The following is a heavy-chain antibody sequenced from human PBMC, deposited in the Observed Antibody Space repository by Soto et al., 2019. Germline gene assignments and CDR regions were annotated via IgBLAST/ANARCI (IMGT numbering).Heavy chain of an antibody. CDR3: ARATEMATINYFDY. CDR2: ISSSSSYI. CDR1: GFTFSSYS. Sequence: GGSLRLSCAASGFTFSSYSMNWVRQAPGKGLEWVSSISSSSSYIYYADSVKGRFTISRDNSKNTLYLQMNSLRAEDTAVYYCARATEMATINYFDYWGQGTLVTVSS. V-gene: IGHV3-21*01. D-gene: IGHD5-12*01. J-gene: IGHJ4*02.